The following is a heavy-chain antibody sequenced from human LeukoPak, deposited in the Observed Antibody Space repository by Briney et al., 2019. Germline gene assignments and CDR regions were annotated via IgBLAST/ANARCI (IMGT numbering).Heavy chain of an antibody. V-gene: IGHV3-23*01. CDR3: AKDGGGRGYYYDSSGTRAFDI. D-gene: IGHD3-22*01. Sequence: GGSLRLSCAASGFTFSSYAMSWVRQAPGKGLEWVSAISGSGGSTYYADSVKGRFTISRDNAKNSLYLQMNSLRAEDTALYYCAKDGGGRGYYYDSSGTRAFDIWGQGTMVTVSS. CDR2: ISGSGGST. J-gene: IGHJ3*02. CDR1: GFTFSSYA.